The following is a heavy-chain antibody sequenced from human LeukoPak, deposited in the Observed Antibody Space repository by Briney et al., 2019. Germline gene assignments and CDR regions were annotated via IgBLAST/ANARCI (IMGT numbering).Heavy chain of an antibody. D-gene: IGHD1-26*01. J-gene: IGHJ4*02. CDR3: AKEGGTYYHYFDY. V-gene: IGHV3-74*01. Sequence: GGSLRLSCAASGFSFSVYWMHWVRQAPGKGPVWVSRIKTDGSITDYADSVKGRFTISRDNAKNTLYLQMNSLRAEDTAVYYCAKEGGTYYHYFDYWGQGTLVTVSS. CDR1: GFSFSVYW. CDR2: IKTDGSIT.